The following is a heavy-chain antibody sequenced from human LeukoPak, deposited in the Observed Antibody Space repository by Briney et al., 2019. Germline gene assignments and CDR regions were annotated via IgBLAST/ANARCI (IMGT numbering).Heavy chain of an antibody. CDR3: ARDRAIFGPRDYYYGMDV. CDR2: ISSSGSTI. CDR1: GFTFSSYA. J-gene: IGHJ6*02. Sequence: GGSLRLSCAASGFTFSSYAMSWVREAPGKGLEWVSYISSSGSTIYYADSVKGRFTISRDNAKNSLYLQMNSLRAEDTAVYYCARDRAIFGPRDYYYGMDVWGQGTTVTVSS. V-gene: IGHV3-48*04. D-gene: IGHD3-3*01.